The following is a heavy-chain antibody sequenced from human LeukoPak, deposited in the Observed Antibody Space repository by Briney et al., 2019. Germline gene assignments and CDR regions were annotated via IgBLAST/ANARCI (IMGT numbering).Heavy chain of an antibody. V-gene: IGHV1-8*01. CDR1: GYTFTSYD. D-gene: IGHD1-26*01. J-gene: IGHJ6*02. CDR2: VNPNSGNT. Sequence: HGASVKVSCKASGYTFTSYDINWVRQATGQGLEWMGWVNPNSGNTGYAQKFQGRVTMTRNTSISTAYMELSSLRSEDTAVYYCARGRRAIVGATLDDYYYYYGMDVWGQGTTVTVSS. CDR3: ARGRRAIVGATLDDYYYYYGMDV.